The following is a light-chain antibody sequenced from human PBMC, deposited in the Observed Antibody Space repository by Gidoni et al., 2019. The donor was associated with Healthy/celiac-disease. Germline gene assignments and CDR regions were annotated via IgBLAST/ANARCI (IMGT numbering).Light chain of an antibody. CDR1: QSVSSY. J-gene: IGKJ5*01. CDR3: QQRSNWPPILT. CDR2: DAS. V-gene: IGKV3-11*01. Sequence: EIVLTQSPATLSLSPGERATLSCRASQSVSSYLAWYQQKPGQAPRLLIYDASNRATGIPARFSGSGSGTDFTLTISSLEPEDFAVYYCQQRSNWPPILTFGQXTRLEIK.